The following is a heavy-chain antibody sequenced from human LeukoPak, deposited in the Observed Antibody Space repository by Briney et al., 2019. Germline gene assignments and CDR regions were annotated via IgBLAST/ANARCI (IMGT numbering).Heavy chain of an antibody. J-gene: IGHJ5*02. Sequence: GGSLRLTCAASGFTFSTSWMYWVRQAPGKGLMYVSRINIDGSITTYADSVKGRFTISRDNTKNTLYLQMNSLGAEDTAVYYCVRDKMMDVRGVGFDPWGQGTLVTVSS. CDR3: VRDKMMDVRGVGFDP. D-gene: IGHD3-16*01. CDR1: GFTFSTSW. V-gene: IGHV3-74*01. CDR2: INIDGSIT.